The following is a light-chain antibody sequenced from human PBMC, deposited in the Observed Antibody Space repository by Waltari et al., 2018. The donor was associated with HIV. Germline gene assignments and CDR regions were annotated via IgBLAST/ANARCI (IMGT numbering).Light chain of an antibody. Sequence: EIMMTQSPATLSVFPGARATLSCRASQSVSTNLAWYQQKPGQAPRLLIYGASASATGIPARFSGSGSGTDFTLTISSLQSEDSVTYYCQQYNNWPLAFGGGTKVEIK. CDR3: QQYNNWPLA. V-gene: IGKV3-15*01. J-gene: IGKJ4*01. CDR2: GAS. CDR1: QSVSTN.